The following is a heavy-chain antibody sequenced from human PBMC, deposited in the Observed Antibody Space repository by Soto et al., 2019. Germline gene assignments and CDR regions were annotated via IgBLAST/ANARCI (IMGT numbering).Heavy chain of an antibody. CDR3: ANPYGDNLPNDTFDM. D-gene: IGHD4-17*01. CDR1: GFTFSSYG. V-gene: IGHV3-30*18. Sequence: QVQLVESGGGVVQPGRSLRLSCAASGFTFSSYGMHWVRQAPGKGLEWVGVISYEGRNKYYADSVKGRFTISRDNSKNTLYLQMNSLRPEDTAVYYCANPYGDNLPNDTFDMWGQGTMVTVSS. CDR2: ISYEGRNK. J-gene: IGHJ3*02.